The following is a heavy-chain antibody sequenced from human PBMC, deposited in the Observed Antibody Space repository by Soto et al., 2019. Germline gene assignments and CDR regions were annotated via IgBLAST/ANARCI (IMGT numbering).Heavy chain of an antibody. CDR2: ISPNNGIA. V-gene: IGHV1-69*04. CDR3: ASSEDIVVVPAAMTDDYYYYYMDV. CDR1: GYTFTSYG. Sequence: GASVKVSCKASGYTFTSYGISWVRQAPGQGLEWMGRISPNNGIANYAQKFQGRVTITADKSTSTAYMELSSLRSEDTAVFYCASSEDIVVVPAAMTDDYYYYYMDVWGKGTTVTVSS. J-gene: IGHJ6*03. D-gene: IGHD2-2*01.